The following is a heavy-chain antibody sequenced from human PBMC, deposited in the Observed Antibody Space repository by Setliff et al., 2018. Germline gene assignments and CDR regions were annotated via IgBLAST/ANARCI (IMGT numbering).Heavy chain of an antibody. CDR2: IIHTGST. V-gene: IGHV4-34*12. CDR1: GGSFSGYY. J-gene: IGHJ4*02. CDR3: ARSFSRREKFLLAY. Sequence: SETLSLTCAVYGGSFSGYYWSWIRQPPGKRLEWIGEIIHTGSTNYNPSPKSRVTISMDKSKNQFSLRVSTMTAADTAVYYCARSFSRREKFLLAYWGQGALVTVSS.